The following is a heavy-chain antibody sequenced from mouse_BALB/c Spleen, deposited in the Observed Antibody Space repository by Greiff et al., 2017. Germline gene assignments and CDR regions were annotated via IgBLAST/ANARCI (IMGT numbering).Heavy chain of an antibody. Sequence: EVHLVESGGGLVKPGGSLKLSCAASGFTFSSYAMSWVRQTPEKRLEWVASISSGGSTYYPDSVKGRFTISRDNARNILYLQMSSLRSEDTAMYYCARGGLYGNYGAWFAYWGQGTLVTVSA. CDR1: GFTFSSYA. CDR3: ARGGLYGNYGAWFAY. CDR2: ISSGGST. J-gene: IGHJ3*01. D-gene: IGHD2-1*01. V-gene: IGHV5-6-5*01.